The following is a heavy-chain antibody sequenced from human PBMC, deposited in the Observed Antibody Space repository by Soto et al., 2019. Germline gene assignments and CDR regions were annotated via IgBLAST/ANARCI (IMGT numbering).Heavy chain of an antibody. CDR3: ARDYYDSFFDY. V-gene: IGHV3-30-3*01. J-gene: IGHJ4*02. CDR1: GFTFSSYA. Sequence: PGGSLRLSCAASGFTFSSYAMHWVRQAPGKGLEWVAVISYDGSNKYYADSVKGRFTISRDNSKNTLYLQMNSLRAEDTAVYYCARDYYDSFFDYWGQGTLVTVS. CDR2: ISYDGSNK. D-gene: IGHD3-22*01.